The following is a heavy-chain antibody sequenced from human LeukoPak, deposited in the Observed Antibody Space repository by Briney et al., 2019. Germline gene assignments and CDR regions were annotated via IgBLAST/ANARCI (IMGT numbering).Heavy chain of an antibody. V-gene: IGHV4-34*01. CDR1: GGSFSGYY. CDR2: INHSGGT. Sequence: NPSETLSLTCAVYGGSFSGYYWSWIRQPPGKGLERIGEINHSGGTNHNPSLKSRVTISVDTSKNQFTLKLSSVTAADTAVYYCAREGRWGRWFDPWGQGTLVTVSS. D-gene: IGHD3-16*01. CDR3: AREGRWGRWFDP. J-gene: IGHJ5*02.